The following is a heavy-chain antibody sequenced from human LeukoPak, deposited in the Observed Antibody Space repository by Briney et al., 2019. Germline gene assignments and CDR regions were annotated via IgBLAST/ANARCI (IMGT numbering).Heavy chain of an antibody. CDR3: ARGPMVLIRAAANDAFDI. Sequence: GGSLRLSCAASGFTFSSYEMNWVRQAPGKGLEWVSYISSSGSSIYYADSVKGRFTISRDNAKNSLYLQMNSLRDEDTAVYYCARGPMVLIRAAANDAFDIWGQGTEVTVSS. J-gene: IGHJ3*02. CDR1: GFTFSSYE. CDR2: ISSSGSSI. D-gene: IGHD3-9*01. V-gene: IGHV3-48*03.